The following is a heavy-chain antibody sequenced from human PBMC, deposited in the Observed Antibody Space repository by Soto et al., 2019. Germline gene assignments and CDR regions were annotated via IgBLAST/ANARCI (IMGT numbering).Heavy chain of an antibody. CDR2: ISYRGGT. CDR3: ASQHYYDSSGYYVGY. J-gene: IGHJ4*02. Sequence: PSETLSLTCTVSGDSISSYYWSWIRQPPGRGLEWIGYISYRGGTSYNPSLKRRVTISVDTSKNQSSLKLSSVTAADTAVYYCASQHYYDSSGYYVGYWGQGTLVTVSS. D-gene: IGHD3-22*01. V-gene: IGHV4-59*08. CDR1: GDSISSYY.